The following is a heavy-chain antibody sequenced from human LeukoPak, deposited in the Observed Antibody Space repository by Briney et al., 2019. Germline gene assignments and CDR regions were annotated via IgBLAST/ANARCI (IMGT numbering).Heavy chain of an antibody. CDR3: ATDLPPSTVVAATLLFY. CDR1: GYTLTELS. CDR2: FDPEDGEI. D-gene: IGHD2-15*01. J-gene: IGHJ4*02. V-gene: IGHV1-24*01. Sequence: ASVKVSCKVSGYTLTELSMHWVRQAPGKGLEWMGGFDPEDGEIIYAQKFQGRVTMTEDTSTDTAYMELSSLRSEDTAVYYCATDLPPSTVVAATLLFYWGQGTLVTVSS.